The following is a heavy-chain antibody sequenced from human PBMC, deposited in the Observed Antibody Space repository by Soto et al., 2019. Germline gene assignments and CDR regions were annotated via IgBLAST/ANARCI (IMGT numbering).Heavy chain of an antibody. CDR1: GDSVTSSSYY. J-gene: IGHJ4*02. Sequence: QKQLQESGPGLLKPSETLSLTCTVSGDSVTSSSYYWGWIRQPPGKGLECIGNIYYDGNTYYNPSLKSRVTISLDTSKNQFSLRLNSVTAADTAVYYCARSTIAPRLFMYPFDSWGQGTLVTVSS. CDR2: IYYDGNT. V-gene: IGHV4-39*01. D-gene: IGHD6-6*01. CDR3: ARSTIAPRLFMYPFDS.